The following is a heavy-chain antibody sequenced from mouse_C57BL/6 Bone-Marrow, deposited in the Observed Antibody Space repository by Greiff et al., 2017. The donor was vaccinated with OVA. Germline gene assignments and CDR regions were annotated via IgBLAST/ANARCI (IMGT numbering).Heavy chain of an antibody. CDR3: ARESGYYDYDGGFAY. J-gene: IGHJ3*01. Sequence: VQVVESGPELVKPGASVKISCKASGYSFTSYYIHWVKQRPGQGLEWIGWIYPGSGNTKYNEKFKGKATLTADTSSSTAYMQLSSLTSEDSAVYYCARESGYYDYDGGFAYWGQGTLVTVSA. D-gene: IGHD2-4*01. V-gene: IGHV1-66*01. CDR1: GYSFTSYY. CDR2: IYPGSGNT.